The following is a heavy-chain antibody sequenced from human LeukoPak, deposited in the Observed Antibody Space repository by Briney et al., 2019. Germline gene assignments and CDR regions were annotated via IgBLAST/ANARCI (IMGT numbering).Heavy chain of an antibody. V-gene: IGHV4-59*08. CDR2: IYYSGST. D-gene: IGHD2-2*01. J-gene: IGHJ6*02. CDR3: ARISGSSTRSEADYYYYYGMDV. CDR1: GGSISSYY. Sequence: SETLSLTCTVSGGSISSYYWSWIRQPPGKGLEWIGYIYYSGSTNYNPSLKSRVTISVDTSKNQFSLKLSSVTAADTAVDYAARISGSSTRSEADYYYYYGMDVRGQGTTVTVSS.